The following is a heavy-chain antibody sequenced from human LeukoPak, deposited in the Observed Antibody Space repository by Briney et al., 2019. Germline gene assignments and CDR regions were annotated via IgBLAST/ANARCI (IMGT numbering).Heavy chain of an antibody. J-gene: IGHJ2*01. CDR3: ARLYYCGGDCYAGVWYFDL. V-gene: IGHV4-31*03. CDR2: MYYSGST. Sequence: SETLSLTCTVSGGSISSGGYYWSWIRQHPGKGLEWIGYMYYSGSTYYNPSLKSRVTISVDTSKNQFSLKLSSVTAADTAVYYCARLYYCGGDCYAGVWYFDLCGRGTLVTVSS. CDR1: GGSISSGGYY. D-gene: IGHD2-21*02.